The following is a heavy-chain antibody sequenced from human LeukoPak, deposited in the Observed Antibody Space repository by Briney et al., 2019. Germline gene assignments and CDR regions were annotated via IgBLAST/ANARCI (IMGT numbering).Heavy chain of an antibody. CDR3: TRDYRGKDV. J-gene: IGHJ6*02. CDR1: GGSISSGGYS. V-gene: IGHV3-7*01. Sequence: LSLTCAVSGGSISSGGYSWSWVRQAPGKGLEWVANIKQDGSDKFYADSMKGRFTISRDNAKNSVYLQMDSLRVEDTAVYYCTRDYRGKDVWGRGTTVTVSS. CDR2: IKQDGSDK. D-gene: IGHD3-16*02.